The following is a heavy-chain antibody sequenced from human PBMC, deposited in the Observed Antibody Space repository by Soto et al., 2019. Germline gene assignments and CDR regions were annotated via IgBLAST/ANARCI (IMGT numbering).Heavy chain of an antibody. CDR1: RFTFSTYW. V-gene: IGHV3-74*03. J-gene: IGHJ3*01. CDR3: ARLRSTTLGGGDAFEP. CDR2: INSDGSST. Sequence: EVQLVESGGGLVQPGGSLRLSCAASRFTFSTYWMHWVRQVPGKGLVWVSRINSDGSSTTYADSVKGRFTISRDNAKNTLYLQMNSLRAEETAVYYCARLRSTTLGGGDAFEPWGQGTMVNVSS. D-gene: IGHD4-17*01.